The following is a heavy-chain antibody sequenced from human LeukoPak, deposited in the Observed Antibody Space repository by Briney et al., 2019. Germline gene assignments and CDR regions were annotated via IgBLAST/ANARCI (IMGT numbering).Heavy chain of an antibody. CDR1: GFTFSSYA. CDR3: AKDRIGSEYSYGQFDY. Sequence: GGSLRLSCAASGFTFSSYAMSWVRQAPGKGLEWVSAISPSGGTTYYADSVKGRFTISRDNAKNTLYLQVNSLRAEDTVLYYCAKDRIGSEYSYGQFDYWGQGTLVTVSS. V-gene: IGHV3-23*01. J-gene: IGHJ4*02. CDR2: ISPSGGTT. D-gene: IGHD5-18*01.